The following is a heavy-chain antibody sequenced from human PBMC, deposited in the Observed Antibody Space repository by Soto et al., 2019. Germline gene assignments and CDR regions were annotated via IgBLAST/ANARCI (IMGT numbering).Heavy chain of an antibody. CDR3: ARGVGGSGLNWFDP. Sequence: QVQLLESGPGLVKPSETLSLTCTFSGSSIIGFYWTWIRQSPGRGLEWICYIHYSGSAHYNPSLNRRLTMSVDRSKSQFSPKLASVTATDTAVYYCARGVGGSGLNWFDPWGQGTLVTVSS. CDR1: GSSIIGFY. J-gene: IGHJ5*02. CDR2: IHYSGSA. D-gene: IGHD6-19*01. V-gene: IGHV4-59*12.